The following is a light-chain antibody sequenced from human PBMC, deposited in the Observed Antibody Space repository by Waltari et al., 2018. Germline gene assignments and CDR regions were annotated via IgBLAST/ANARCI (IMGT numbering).Light chain of an antibody. CDR3: QKYNSAPLT. J-gene: IGKJ4*01. Sequence: DIQMTQSPSSLSASVGDRVTITCRASQAISNYLAWYQQKPGKVPKLLIYAASILQSGVPSRFSGNGSGTGFSLTISSLQPEDVATYYCQKYNSAPLTFGGGTKVEIK. CDR2: AAS. V-gene: IGKV1-27*01. CDR1: QAISNY.